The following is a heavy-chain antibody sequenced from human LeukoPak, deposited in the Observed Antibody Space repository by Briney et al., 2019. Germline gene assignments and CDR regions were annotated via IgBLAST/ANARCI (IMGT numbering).Heavy chain of an antibody. CDR1: GFTFNRYW. CDR3: ARDYAAGAIDV. Sequence: PGGSLRLSCAASGFTFNRYWMTWVRQAPGKGLEWVVNINLDGSEKYYVDSVKGRFTVSRDNAGKSLFLQMNSLRAEDTAVYYCARDYAAGAIDVWGRGTTVTVSS. J-gene: IGHJ6*02. D-gene: IGHD6-13*01. V-gene: IGHV3-7*01. CDR2: INLDGSEK.